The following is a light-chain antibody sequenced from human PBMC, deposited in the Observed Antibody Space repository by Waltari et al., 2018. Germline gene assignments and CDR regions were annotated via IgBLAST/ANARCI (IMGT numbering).Light chain of an antibody. Sequence: EIVLTQSPGSLSSSPGERVTLSCRASQSVSRPLAWPQQKPGQAPRLLIFGASNRATGIPDRFSGSGSETDFSLTISRLEPEDFAVYYCQHYVRLPATFGRGTKVEIK. CDR1: QSVSRP. CDR3: QHYVRLPAT. CDR2: GAS. V-gene: IGKV3-20*01. J-gene: IGKJ1*01.